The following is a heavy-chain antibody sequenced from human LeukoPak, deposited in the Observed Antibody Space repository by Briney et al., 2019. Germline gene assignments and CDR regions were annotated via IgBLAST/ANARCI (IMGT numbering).Heavy chain of an antibody. J-gene: IGHJ4*02. CDR1: GNYW. Sequence: GGSLRLSWAASGNYWMHWLRQAPGKGLVWVSHINSDGSWTSYADSVKGRFTISKDNAKNTVYLQMNNLRAEDTAVYYCVSFYETYWGWGTLVTVSS. CDR2: INSDGSWT. D-gene: IGHD2-2*01. V-gene: IGHV3-74*01. CDR3: VSFYETY.